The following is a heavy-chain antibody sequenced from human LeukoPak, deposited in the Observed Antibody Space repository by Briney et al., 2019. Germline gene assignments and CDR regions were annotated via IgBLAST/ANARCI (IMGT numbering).Heavy chain of an antibody. CDR3: ARDLWGITVTTDYFDS. CDR1: GFTFSSYS. V-gene: IGHV3-21*01. Sequence: GGSLRLSCAASGFTFSSYSMNWVRQAPGKGLEWVSSISSSSSYIYYADSVKGRFTISRDNAKNSLYLQMNSLRAEDTAVYYCARDLWGITVTTDYFDSWGQGTLVTVSS. D-gene: IGHD4-17*01. CDR2: ISSSSSYI. J-gene: IGHJ4*02.